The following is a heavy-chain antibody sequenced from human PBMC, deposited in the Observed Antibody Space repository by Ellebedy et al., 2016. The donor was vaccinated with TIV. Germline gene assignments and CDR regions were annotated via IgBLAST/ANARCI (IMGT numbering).Heavy chain of an antibody. Sequence: MPSETLSLTCTVSGGSVSSSNYYWTWFRQPPGKGLEWIGYIYSGGRTDYKHSLKRRMAISVDTSRNQISQKLSSVTAADTAVYYCSAAYGRVTPAYWGQGTLVTVSS. CDR2: IYSGGRT. CDR1: GGSVSSSNYY. J-gene: IGHJ4*02. CDR3: SAAYGRVTPAY. V-gene: IGHV4-61*01. D-gene: IGHD4-17*01.